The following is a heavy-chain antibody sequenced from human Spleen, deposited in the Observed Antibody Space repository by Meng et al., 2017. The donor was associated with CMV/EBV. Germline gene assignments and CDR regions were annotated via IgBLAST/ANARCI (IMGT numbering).Heavy chain of an antibody. J-gene: IGHJ1*01. CDR1: NSW. CDR2: IKSKTDGGTT. V-gene: IGHV3-15*01. CDR3: TTDRLVVPAAIPVEYFQH. D-gene: IGHD2-2*02. Sequence: NSWMNWVRQAPGKGLEWVGRIKSKTDGGTTDYAAPVKGRFTISRDDSKNTLYLQMNSLKTEDTAVYYCTTDRLVVPAAIPVEYFQHWGQGTLVTVSS.